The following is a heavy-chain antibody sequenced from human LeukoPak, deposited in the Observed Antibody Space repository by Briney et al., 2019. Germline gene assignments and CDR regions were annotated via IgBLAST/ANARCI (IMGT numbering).Heavy chain of an antibody. V-gene: IGHV1-18*01. D-gene: IGHD3-16*02. CDR3: ASSDYVWGSYREGMDV. J-gene: IGHJ6*02. CDR2: ISAYNGNT. Sequence: ASVKVSCKASGYTFTSYGISWVRQAPGQGLEWMGWISAYNGNTNYAQKLQGRVTMTTDTSTSTAYMELRSLRSDDTAVYYCASSDYVWGSYREGMDVWGQGTTVTVSS. CDR1: GYTFTSYG.